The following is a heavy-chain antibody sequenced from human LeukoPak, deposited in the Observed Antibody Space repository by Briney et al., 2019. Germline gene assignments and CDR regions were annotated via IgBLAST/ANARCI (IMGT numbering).Heavy chain of an antibody. CDR1: GYTFTSYG. CDR3: AITIGGVLTGYYPNWFDP. Sequence: GASVKVSCKASGYTFTSYGISWVRQAPGQGLEWMGWISAYNGNTNYAQKLQGRVTMTTDTSTSTAYMELRSLRSDDTAVYYCAITIGGVLTGYYPNWFDPWGQGTLVTISS. J-gene: IGHJ5*02. V-gene: IGHV1-18*01. CDR2: ISAYNGNT. D-gene: IGHD3-9*01.